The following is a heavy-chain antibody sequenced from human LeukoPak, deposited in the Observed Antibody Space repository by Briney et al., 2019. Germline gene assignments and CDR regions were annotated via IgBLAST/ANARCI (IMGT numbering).Heavy chain of an antibody. V-gene: IGHV1-18*01. CDR1: GYTFTSYG. D-gene: IGHD2-21*02. CDR3: ARGPRLHYYYYMDV. J-gene: IGHJ6*03. Sequence: GASVKVSCKASGYTFTSYGISWVRQAPGQGLERMGWISAYNGNTNYAQKLQGRVTMTTDTSTSTAYMELRSLRSDDTAVYYCARGPRLHYYYYMDVWGKGTTVTVSS. CDR2: ISAYNGNT.